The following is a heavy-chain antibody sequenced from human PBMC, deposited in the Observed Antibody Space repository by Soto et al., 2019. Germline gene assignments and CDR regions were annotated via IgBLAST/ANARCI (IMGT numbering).Heavy chain of an antibody. CDR3: ARVPVRGVITYYYYYGMDV. CDR2: IKQDGSEK. J-gene: IGHJ6*02. D-gene: IGHD3-10*01. V-gene: IGHV3-7*03. CDR1: GFTFSSYW. Sequence: GGSLRLSCAASGFTFSSYWMSWVRQAPGKGLEWVANIKQDGSEKYYVDSVKGRFTISRDNAKNSLYLQMNSLGAEGTAVYYCARVPVRGVITYYYYYGMDVWGQGTTVTVSS.